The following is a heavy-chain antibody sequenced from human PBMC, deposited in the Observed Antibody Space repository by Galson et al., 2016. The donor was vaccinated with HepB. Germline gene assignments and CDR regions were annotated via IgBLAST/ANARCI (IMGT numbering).Heavy chain of an antibody. V-gene: IGHV3-23*01. J-gene: IGHJ4*02. D-gene: IGHD2-21*02. Sequence: SLRLSCAASGFTFSSYAMSWVRQAPGKGLEWVSTISGSGVSTYYADSVKGRFTISRDNSKNTLYLQMNSLRAEDTAIYYCAKRPSLWAFCGGDCYYFDYWGQGTLVTVSS. CDR2: ISGSGVST. CDR3: AKRPSLWAFCGGDCYYFDY. CDR1: GFTFSSYA.